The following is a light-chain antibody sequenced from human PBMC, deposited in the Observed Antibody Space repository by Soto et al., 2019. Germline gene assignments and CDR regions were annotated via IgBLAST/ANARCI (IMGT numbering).Light chain of an antibody. V-gene: IGKV3D-15*01. Sequence: EIVLTQSPATLSVSPGERATLSCRASQSVSGDLAWYHHKPGQAPRLLISGASSRAADIPDRFSGSGSGTDFTLTISSLQPEDFATYYCQQSYRTSYTFGQGTKVDIK. CDR2: GAS. CDR3: QQSYRTSYT. CDR1: QSVSGD. J-gene: IGKJ2*01.